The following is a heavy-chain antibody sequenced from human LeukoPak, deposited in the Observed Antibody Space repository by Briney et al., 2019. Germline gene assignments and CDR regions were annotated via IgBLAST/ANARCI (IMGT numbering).Heavy chain of an antibody. J-gene: IGHJ6*02. D-gene: IGHD1-1*01. CDR3: VRNRYNLDV. Sequence: GRSLRLSCAASGFTFSSYGMHWVRQAPGKGLEWVAVIWYDGSNKYYADSVKGRFTISRDNSKNTLYLEMNSLRAEDTALYYCVRNRYNLDVWGQGTTVTVSS. CDR2: IWYDGSNK. CDR1: GFTFSSYG. V-gene: IGHV3-33*01.